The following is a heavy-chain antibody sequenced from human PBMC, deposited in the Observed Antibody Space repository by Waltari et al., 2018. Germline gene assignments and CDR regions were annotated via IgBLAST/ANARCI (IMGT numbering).Heavy chain of an antibody. V-gene: IGHV3-21*01. D-gene: IGHD2-21*01. J-gene: IGHJ4*02. CDR1: GFTLSSYS. Sequence: EVQLVESGGGLVKPGGSLRLSCAASGFTLSSYSMNWVRQAPGKGLGWVYSIISSSSYIYYADSLKGRFTISGDNAKNSLYLQMNSLRAEDTAVYYCAGGDLSDYWGQGTLVTVSS. CDR2: IISSSSYI. CDR3: AGGDLSDY.